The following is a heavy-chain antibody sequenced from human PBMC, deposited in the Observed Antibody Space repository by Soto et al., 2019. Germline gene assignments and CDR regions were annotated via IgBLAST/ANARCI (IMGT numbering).Heavy chain of an antibody. Sequence: ASVKVSCKVSGYTLTELSMHWVRQAPGKGLEWMGGFDPEDGETIYAQKFQGRVTMTEDTSTGTAYMELSSLGSEDTAVYYCATVHYDFWSGYPMPYYFDYWGQGTLVTVSS. CDR3: ATVHYDFWSGYPMPYYFDY. D-gene: IGHD3-3*01. CDR2: FDPEDGET. J-gene: IGHJ4*02. V-gene: IGHV1-24*01. CDR1: GYTLTELS.